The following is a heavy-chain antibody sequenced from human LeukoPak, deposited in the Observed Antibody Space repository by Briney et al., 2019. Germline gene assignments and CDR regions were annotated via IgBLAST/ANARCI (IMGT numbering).Heavy chain of an antibody. Sequence: SETLSLTRTVSGYSISSGYYWGWIRQPPGKGLEWIGSIYHSGSTYYNPSLKSRVTISVDTSKNQFSLKLSSVTAADTAVYYCAREDPGYYYDSSGYWIDNWGQGTLVTVSS. CDR1: GYSISSGYY. D-gene: IGHD3-22*01. J-gene: IGHJ4*02. V-gene: IGHV4-38-2*02. CDR2: IYHSGST. CDR3: AREDPGYYYDSSGYWIDN.